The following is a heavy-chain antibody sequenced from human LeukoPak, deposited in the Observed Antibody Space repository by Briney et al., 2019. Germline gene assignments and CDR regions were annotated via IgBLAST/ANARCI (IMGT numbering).Heavy chain of an antibody. CDR3: ASGSDRANYYGSGTLDY. CDR2: ISAYNGNT. Sequence: GASVKVSCKASGYTFTSYGISWVRQAPGQGLEWMGWISAYNGNTNYAQKLQGRVTMTTDTSTSTAYMELRSLRSDDTAVYYCASGSDRANYYGSGTLDYWGQGTLVTVSS. V-gene: IGHV1-18*01. D-gene: IGHD3-10*01. J-gene: IGHJ4*02. CDR1: GYTFTSYG.